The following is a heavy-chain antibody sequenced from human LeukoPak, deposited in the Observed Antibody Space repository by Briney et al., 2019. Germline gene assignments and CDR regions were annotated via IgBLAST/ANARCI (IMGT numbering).Heavy chain of an antibody. CDR1: GFTFNDYH. Sequence: GGSLRHSCAASGFTFNDYHMNWIRQAPGKGLEWISYISPGGGDIYFADSAKGRFTLSRDNAKNSLYLQVSSLTAEDTAVYYCASGRDIEVAGAGGYFDHWGQGTLVTVSS. D-gene: IGHD6-19*01. J-gene: IGHJ4*02. CDR2: ISPGGGDI. CDR3: ASGRDIEVAGAGGYFDH. V-gene: IGHV3-11*01.